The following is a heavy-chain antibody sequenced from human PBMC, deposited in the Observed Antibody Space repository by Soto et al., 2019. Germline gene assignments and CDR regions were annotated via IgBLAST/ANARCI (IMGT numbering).Heavy chain of an antibody. CDR1: GFTFGDYS. D-gene: IGHD5-12*01. Sequence: PGGSLRLSCTASGFTFGDYSMSWVRQAPGMGLEWVGFIRSKAYVGTTEYAASVKGRFIISRDDSKSIAYLQMNSLKTEDTAVYYCAKYNWLRLKTLGGWGQGTIVTVSS. J-gene: IGHJ4*02. CDR3: AKYNWLRLKTLGG. V-gene: IGHV3-49*04. CDR2: IRSKAYVGTT.